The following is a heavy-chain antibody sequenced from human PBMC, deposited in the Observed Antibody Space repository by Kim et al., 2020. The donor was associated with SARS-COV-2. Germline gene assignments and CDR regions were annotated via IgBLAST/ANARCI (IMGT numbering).Heavy chain of an antibody. CDR2: VYYNGKT. J-gene: IGHJ4*01. V-gene: IGHV4-59*01. CDR3: ARGEAAAPVGLDY. Sequence: SETLSLTCSFSGDSLIGSYWTWVRRPPGKGLEWIGYVYYNGKTKYNPSLKSRVSISLDTAQREFSLSVASVTGADTAVYYCARGEAAAPVGLDYWG. D-gene: IGHD6-25*01. CDR1: GDSLIGSY.